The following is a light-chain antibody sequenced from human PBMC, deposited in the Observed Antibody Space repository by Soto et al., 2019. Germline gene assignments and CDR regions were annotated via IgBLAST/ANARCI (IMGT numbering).Light chain of an antibody. V-gene: IGKV1-5*01. J-gene: IGKJ1*01. CDR3: QQYNSYWT. CDR2: DAS. Sequence: IQMTQSPSTLSASVGDRVTITCRASHNIERWLAWYQQKPGKAPKLLIYDASSLESGVPSRFSGSGSGTEFTLTISSLRPDDFATYYCQQYNSYWTFGQGTKVDIK. CDR1: HNIERW.